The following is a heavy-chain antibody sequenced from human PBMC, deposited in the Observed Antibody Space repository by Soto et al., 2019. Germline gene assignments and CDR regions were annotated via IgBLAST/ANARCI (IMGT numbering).Heavy chain of an antibody. J-gene: IGHJ6*02. CDR1: GYTFTGYY. V-gene: IGHV1-2*04. CDR2: INPNSGGT. CDR3: AIAVASRTYYYYGMDV. Sequence: GASVKVSCKASGYTFTGYYMHWVRQAPGQGLEWMGWINPNSGGTNYARKFQGWVTMTRDTSISTAYMELSRLRSDDTAVYYCAIAVASRTYYYYGMDVWGQGTTVTVSS.